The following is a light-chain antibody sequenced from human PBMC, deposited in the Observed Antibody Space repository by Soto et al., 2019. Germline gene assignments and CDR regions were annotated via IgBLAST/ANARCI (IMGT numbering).Light chain of an antibody. V-gene: IGKV1-39*01. CDR1: QSISSY. CDR2: AAS. Sequence: DIQMTQSPSSLSASVGDRVTITCRASQSISSYLNWYQQKPGKAPKLLIYAASSLQSGVTARFSGSGYGTDFSLTISSLQPEDCATYYCQQSDSTPRGITFGQGTRLEIK. CDR3: QQSDSTPRGIT. J-gene: IGKJ5*01.